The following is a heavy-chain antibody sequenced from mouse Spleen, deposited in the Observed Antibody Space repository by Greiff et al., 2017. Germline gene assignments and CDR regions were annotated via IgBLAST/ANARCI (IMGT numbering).Heavy chain of an antibody. V-gene: IGHV1-81*01. CDR3: ARRRRGYAMDY. Sequence: QVQLKQSGAELARPGASVKLSCKASGYTFTSYGISWVKQRTGQGLEWIGEIYPRSGNTYYNEKFKGKATLTADKSSSTAYMELRSLTSEDSAVYFCARRRRGYAMDYWGQGTSVTVSS. J-gene: IGHJ4*01. D-gene: IGHD2-12*01. CDR1: GYTFTSYG. CDR2: IYPRSGNT.